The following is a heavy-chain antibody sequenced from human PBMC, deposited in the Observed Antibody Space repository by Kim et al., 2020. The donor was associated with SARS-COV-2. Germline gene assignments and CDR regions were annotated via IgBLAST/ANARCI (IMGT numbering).Heavy chain of an antibody. CDR2: ISDEIDNK. V-gene: IGHV3-30-3*01. Sequence: GGSLRLSCEGNGLMTSDYAMHWFRQAPGKGLEWVAAISDEIDNKYYADSVRGRFFISRDSSQNAVFLQIDSLRPEDTALYYCARDTRTFWFLESGGLDVWGQGTRVTVS. CDR3: ARDTRTFWFLESGGLDV. CDR1: GLMTSDYA. J-gene: IGHJ6*02. D-gene: IGHD3-3*01.